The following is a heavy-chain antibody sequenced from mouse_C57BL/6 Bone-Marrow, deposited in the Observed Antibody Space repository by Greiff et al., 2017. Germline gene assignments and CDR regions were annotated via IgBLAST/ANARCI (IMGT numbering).Heavy chain of an antibody. V-gene: IGHV1-26*01. CDR1: GYTFTDYY. CDR3: ARSLITTGAY. CDR2: INPNNGGT. D-gene: IGHD1-1*01. Sequence: VQLQQSGPELVKPGASVKISCKASGYTFTDYYMNWVKQSHGKSLEWIGDINPNNGGTSYNQKFKGKATLTVDKSSSTAYMELRSLTSEDSAVYYCARSLITTGAYWGKGTLVTVSA. J-gene: IGHJ3*01.